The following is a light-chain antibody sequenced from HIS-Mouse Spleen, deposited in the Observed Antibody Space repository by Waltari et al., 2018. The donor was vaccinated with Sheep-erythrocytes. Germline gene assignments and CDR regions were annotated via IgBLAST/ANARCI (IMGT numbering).Light chain of an antibody. Sequence: AIQMTQSPSSLSASVGDRVTITCRASQGIRNDLGWYQQKPGKAPKLLIYAASSVQSGVPSRFSGSGSGTDFTFTISSLQPEDFATYYCLQDYNYPYTFGQGTKLEIK. V-gene: IGKV1-6*01. CDR1: QGIRND. CDR2: AAS. CDR3: LQDYNYPYT. J-gene: IGKJ2*01.